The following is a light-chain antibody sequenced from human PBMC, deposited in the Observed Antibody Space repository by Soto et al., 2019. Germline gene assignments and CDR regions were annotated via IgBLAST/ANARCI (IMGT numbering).Light chain of an antibody. CDR2: AAS. J-gene: IGKJ1*01. Sequence: DIQMTQSPSSLSASVGDRVTITCRASQSISSYLNWYQQKPGKAPKLLIYAASSLQSGVPSRFSGSGSRTDFTLALRSLQPEDFGTYYCQQSYSTLWTFVQGTKVEIK. CDR3: QQSYSTLWT. V-gene: IGKV1-39*01. CDR1: QSISSY.